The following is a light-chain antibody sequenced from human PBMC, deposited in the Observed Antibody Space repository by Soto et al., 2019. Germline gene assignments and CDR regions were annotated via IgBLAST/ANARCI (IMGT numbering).Light chain of an antibody. Sequence: QSVLTHPPSVSAAPGHHVTIACSGISSNIGDYYVSWYQQLPGTAPNIIIYDNHNRTPGIPDRFSGSKSGTSASLAINRLQAEDEADYYCQSYDLRLHNYVFGNGTKVTVL. J-gene: IGLJ1*01. CDR2: DNH. CDR3: QSYDLRLHNYV. CDR1: SSNIGDYY. V-gene: IGLV1-51*01.